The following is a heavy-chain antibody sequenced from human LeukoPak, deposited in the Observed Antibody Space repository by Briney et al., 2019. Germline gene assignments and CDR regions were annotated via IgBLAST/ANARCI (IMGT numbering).Heavy chain of an antibody. D-gene: IGHD1-26*01. Sequence: SETLSLTCTVSGGSISSYYWSWIRQPPGKGLEWIGEINHSGSTNYNPSLKSRVTISVDTSKNQFSLKLSSVTAADTAVYYCARKWVPYYCYGMDVWGQGTTVTVSS. V-gene: IGHV4-34*01. CDR2: INHSGST. CDR3: ARKWVPYYCYGMDV. CDR1: GGSISSYY. J-gene: IGHJ6*02.